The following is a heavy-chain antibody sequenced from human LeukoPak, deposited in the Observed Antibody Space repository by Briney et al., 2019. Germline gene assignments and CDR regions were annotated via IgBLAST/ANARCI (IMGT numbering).Heavy chain of an antibody. CDR3: ARGTTIFGVVINYYYYMDV. CDR2: IIPIFGTA. D-gene: IGHD3-3*01. J-gene: IGHJ6*03. Sequence: ALVKVSCKASGGTFSSYAISWVRQAPGQGLEWMGGIIPIFGTANYAQKFQGRVTITTDESTSTAYMELSSLRSEDTAVYYCARGTTIFGVVINYYYYMDVWGKGTTVTVSS. V-gene: IGHV1-69*05. CDR1: GGTFSSYA.